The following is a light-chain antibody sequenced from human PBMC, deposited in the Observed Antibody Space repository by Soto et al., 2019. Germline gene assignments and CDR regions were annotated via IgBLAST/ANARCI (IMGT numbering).Light chain of an antibody. V-gene: IGKV3-11*01. Sequence: ETVLTQSPATLSLSPGEGATLSCRASQSVSSYLAWYQQKPGQAPRLLIYDASNRATGIPARFSGSGSGTDFTLTISSLEPEDFAVYYCQQRSNWRTFGQGTKVDIK. J-gene: IGKJ1*01. CDR2: DAS. CDR1: QSVSSY. CDR3: QQRSNWRT.